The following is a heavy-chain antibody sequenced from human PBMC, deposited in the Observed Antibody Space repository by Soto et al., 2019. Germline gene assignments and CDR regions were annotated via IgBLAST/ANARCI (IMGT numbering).Heavy chain of an antibody. CDR1: GGSISSGGYS. D-gene: IGHD1-26*01. CDR2: IYHSGST. V-gene: IGHV4-30-2*01. J-gene: IGHJ4*02. CDR3: AREDYSGSYYPGY. Sequence: SETLSLTCAVSGGSISSGGYSWSWIRQPPGKGLEWIGYIYHSGSTYYNPSLKTRVTMSVDTSKNQFSLKLSSVTAADTAVYYCAREDYSGSYYPGYWGQGTLVTVSS.